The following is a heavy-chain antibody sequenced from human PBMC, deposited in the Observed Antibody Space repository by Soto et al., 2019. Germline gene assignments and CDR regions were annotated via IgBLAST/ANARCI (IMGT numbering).Heavy chain of an antibody. D-gene: IGHD6-19*01. Sequence: PGRSLRLSCAASGFTFRTDGMHWVRQAPGKGLEWVAFISDDGSQKYYGDSVKGRFTISRDNSKNTLSLRMISLRTEDTSVYYCAKEAPGGWHFFDTWGQGTLVTVSS. CDR3: AKEAPGGWHFFDT. CDR2: ISDDGSQK. J-gene: IGHJ4*02. CDR1: GFTFRTDG. V-gene: IGHV3-30*18.